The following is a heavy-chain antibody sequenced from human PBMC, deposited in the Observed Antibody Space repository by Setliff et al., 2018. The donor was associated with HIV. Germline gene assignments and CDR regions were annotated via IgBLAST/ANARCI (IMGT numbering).Heavy chain of an antibody. D-gene: IGHD2-8*01. J-gene: IGHJ4*02. CDR2: IYSSGST. CDR3: ATDDYPNNGGPPGGPDYFDY. CDR1: SGSINNFY. Sequence: SETLSLTCTVSSGSINNFYWSWIRQPPGKGLEWIGSIYSSGSTHYNPSLKSRVTTLVDMSNNQFSLKLGSVTAADTAVYYCATDDYPNNGGPPGGPDYFDYWGQGTLVTGSS. V-gene: IGHV4-4*09.